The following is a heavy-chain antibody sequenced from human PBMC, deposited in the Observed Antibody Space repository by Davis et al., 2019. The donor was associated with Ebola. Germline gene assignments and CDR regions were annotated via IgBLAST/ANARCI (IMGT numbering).Heavy chain of an antibody. CDR1: GFTFSSYS. D-gene: IGHD3-10*01. Sequence: GGSLRLSCAASGFTFSSYSMNWVRQAPGKGLEWVSYISSSGSTIYYADSVKGRFTISRDNAKNTLYLQMNSLRAEDTAVYYCARGITMVRGARKDAFDIWGQGTMVTVSS. V-gene: IGHV3-48*04. J-gene: IGHJ3*02. CDR2: ISSSGSTI. CDR3: ARGITMVRGARKDAFDI.